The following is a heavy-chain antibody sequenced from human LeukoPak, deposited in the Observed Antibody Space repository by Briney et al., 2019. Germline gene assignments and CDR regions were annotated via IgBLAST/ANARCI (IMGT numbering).Heavy chain of an antibody. CDR3: ARARREMVDY. V-gene: IGHV4-38-2*02. J-gene: IGHJ4*02. CDR1: GYSISSGYY. Sequence: SETLSLTCTVSGYSISSGYYWGWIRQPPGKGLEWIGSIYHSGSTYYNPSLKSRVTISVDTSKNQFSLKLSTVTAADTAVYYCARARREMVDYWGQGTLVTVSS. CDR2: IYHSGST. D-gene: IGHD5-24*01.